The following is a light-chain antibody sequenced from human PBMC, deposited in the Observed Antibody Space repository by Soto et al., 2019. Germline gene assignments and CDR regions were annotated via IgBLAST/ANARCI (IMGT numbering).Light chain of an antibody. Sequence: ASRRNQSRYALSACTGDIVTITCRASQGISSYLAWYQQKPGKAPKLLIYDASRLQSGVPSRFSGSGGGTDFTLSISSVQPQDFATYLSQQSYTDPITFGQGIRLEIK. J-gene: IGKJ5*01. V-gene: IGKV1-8*01. CDR3: QQSYTDPIT. CDR1: QGISSY. CDR2: DAS.